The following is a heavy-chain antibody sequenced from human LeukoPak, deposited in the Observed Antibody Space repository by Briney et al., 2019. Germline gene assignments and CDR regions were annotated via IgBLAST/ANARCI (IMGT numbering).Heavy chain of an antibody. CDR3: ARDHLDIVPTIYSY. CDR2: ISTYNGNT. CDR1: GYTFTTYG. J-gene: IGHJ4*02. D-gene: IGHD5-12*01. V-gene: IGHV1-18*01. Sequence: ASVKVSCKASGYTFTTYGITWARQAPGQGLEWLGWISTYNGNTNYAQKFQGRVTLTTDTSASIAYLELRSLRSDDTALYYCARDHLDIVPTIYSYWGQGTLVTVSS.